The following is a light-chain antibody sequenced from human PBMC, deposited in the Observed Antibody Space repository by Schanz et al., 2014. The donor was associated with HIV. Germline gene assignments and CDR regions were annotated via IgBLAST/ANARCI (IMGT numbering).Light chain of an antibody. J-gene: IGKJ1*01. V-gene: IGKV1-5*03. Sequence: DIQMTQSPSTLSASVGDRVTITCRASQSIGSWLAWYQQRPGEAPKLLIYKTSGLESGVPSRFSGSGSGTDFTLTISSLQPEDFATYYCQQAHSFPRTFGQGTKVEIK. CDR1: QSIGSW. CDR2: KTS. CDR3: QQAHSFPRT.